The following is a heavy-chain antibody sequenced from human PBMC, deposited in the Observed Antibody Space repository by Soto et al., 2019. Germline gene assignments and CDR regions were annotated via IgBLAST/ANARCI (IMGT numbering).Heavy chain of an antibody. CDR1: GFTFSSYS. CDR3: ARVGEYSYVNWFDP. V-gene: IGHV3-21*01. J-gene: IGHJ5*02. D-gene: IGHD5-18*01. Sequence: EVQLVESGGGLVKPGGSLRLSCAASGFTFSSYSMNWVRQAPGKGLEWVSSISSSSSYIYYADSVKGRFTISRDNAKNSLYLQMNSLRAEDTAVYYCARVGEYSYVNWFDPWGQGTLVTVSS. CDR2: ISSSSSYI.